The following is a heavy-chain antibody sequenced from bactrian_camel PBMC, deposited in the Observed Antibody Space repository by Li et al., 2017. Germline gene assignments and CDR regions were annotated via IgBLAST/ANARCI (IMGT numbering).Heavy chain of an antibody. V-gene: IGHV3S9*01. Sequence: HVQLVESGGGSVQAGGSLRLSCAASGYTYSSYCMGWFRQAPGEEREGVAVIDSDGNAAYADSVKGRFTISKDSAKNTVYLQMNSLKVEDTAMYYCATRRYCTTMSPAAFGYWGQGTQVTVS. CDR1: GYTYSSYC. J-gene: IGHJ6*01. CDR3: ATRRYCTTMSPAAFGY. CDR2: IDSDGNA. D-gene: IGHD1*01.